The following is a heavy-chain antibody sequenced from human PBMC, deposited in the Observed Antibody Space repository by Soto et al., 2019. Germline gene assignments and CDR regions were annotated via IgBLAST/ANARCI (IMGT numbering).Heavy chain of an antibody. CDR1: GFTFSGFG. D-gene: IGHD1-20*01. CDR2: TSGSGVTA. V-gene: IGHV3-23*01. J-gene: IGHJ4*02. Sequence: GGSLRLSCAASGFTFSGFGMSWVRQAPGKGLECVSTTSGSGVTAHYGDSVKGRFTISRDNSKSTLYLQMNSLRAEDTAVYFCAKRVGNWNTAPFDLWGQGTLVTVSS. CDR3: AKRVGNWNTAPFDL.